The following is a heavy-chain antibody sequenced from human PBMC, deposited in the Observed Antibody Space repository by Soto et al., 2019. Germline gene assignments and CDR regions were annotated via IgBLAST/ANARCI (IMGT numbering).Heavy chain of an antibody. CDR2: ISLYSDGT. D-gene: IGHD2-2*01. CDR3: ARVVKGAEAWFGP. J-gene: IGHJ5*02. Sequence: QVQLVQSGGEVKRPGASVKVSCKTSGYTFSNYGITWVRQAPGQPLEWLGWISLYSDGTNYAQKFQGRVSMTTDTSTTKVYMEVRSLRSDDTAVYYCARVVKGAEAWFGPWGQGTLVTVSS. CDR1: GYTFSNYG. V-gene: IGHV1-18*01.